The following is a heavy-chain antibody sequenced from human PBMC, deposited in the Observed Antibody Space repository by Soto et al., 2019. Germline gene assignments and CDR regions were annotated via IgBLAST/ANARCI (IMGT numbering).Heavy chain of an antibody. J-gene: IGHJ3*02. CDR2: IVVGSGNT. Sequence: QMQLVQSGPEVKKPGTSVKVSCKASGFTFTSSAVQWVRQARGQRLEWIGWIVVGSGNTNYAQKFQERVTITRDMSTSTAYMELSSLRSEDTAVYYCAAAGDYYDSSGYSRVDAFDIWGQGTMVTVSS. V-gene: IGHV1-58*01. CDR3: AAAGDYYDSSGYSRVDAFDI. D-gene: IGHD3-22*01. CDR1: GFTFTSSA.